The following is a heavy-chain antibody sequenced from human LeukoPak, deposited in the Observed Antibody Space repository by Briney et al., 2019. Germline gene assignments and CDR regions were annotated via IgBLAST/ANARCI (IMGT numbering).Heavy chain of an antibody. Sequence: GGSLRLSCAASGFTFSSYWMSWVRQAPGKGLEWVANIKQDGSEKYYVDSVKGRIIISRDNAKNSLYLQMNSLRAEDTAVYYCAKGAFRDQVQGYYYMDVWGKGTTVTVSS. CDR3: AKGAFRDQVQGYYYMDV. CDR2: IKQDGSEK. V-gene: IGHV3-7*01. CDR1: GFTFSSYW. D-gene: IGHD3-10*01. J-gene: IGHJ6*03.